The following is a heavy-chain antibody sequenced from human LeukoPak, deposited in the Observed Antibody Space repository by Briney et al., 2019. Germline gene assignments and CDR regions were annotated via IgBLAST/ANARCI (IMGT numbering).Heavy chain of an antibody. V-gene: IGHV3-21*01. CDR1: GFTFSSYS. CDR3: ARGGKVGATFPDY. J-gene: IGHJ4*02. CDR2: ISSSSSYI. D-gene: IGHD1-26*01. Sequence: PGGSLRLSCAASGFTFSSYSMTWVRQAPGKGLEWVSSISSSSSYIYCADSVKGRFTISRDNAKNSLYLQMNSLRAEDTAVYYCARGGKVGATFPDYWGQGTLVTVSS.